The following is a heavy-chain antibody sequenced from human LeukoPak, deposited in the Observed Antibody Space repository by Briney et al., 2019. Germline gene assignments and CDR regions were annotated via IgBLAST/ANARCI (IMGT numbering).Heavy chain of an antibody. Sequence: GGSLRLSCAASGFTFSSYWMSWVRQAPGKGLEWVANIKQDGSEKYYVDSVKGRFTISRDNAKNSLYLQMNSLRAEDTAVYYCARVVGFGREAVDYWGQGTLVTVSS. V-gene: IGHV3-7*01. CDR3: ARVVGFGREAVDY. D-gene: IGHD3-10*01. CDR1: GFTFSSYW. CDR2: IKQDGSEK. J-gene: IGHJ4*02.